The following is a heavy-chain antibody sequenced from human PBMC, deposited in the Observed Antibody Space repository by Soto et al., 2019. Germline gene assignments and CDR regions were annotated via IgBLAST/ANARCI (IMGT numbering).Heavy chain of an antibody. CDR2: IRSKTDTYAT. J-gene: IGHJ6*02. CDR1: GFSFSGSP. CDR3: ARLAEWVYYYGMDV. D-gene: IGHD2-8*01. Sequence: EVQLVESGGGLVQPGGSLKLSCAASGFSFSGSPMHWVRQASGKGLEWVGRIRSKTDTYATAYAASVKGRFTISRDHSKSTAYLQMDSLKPEDTAVYYCARLAEWVYYYGMDVWGQGTTVTVSS. V-gene: IGHV3-73*02.